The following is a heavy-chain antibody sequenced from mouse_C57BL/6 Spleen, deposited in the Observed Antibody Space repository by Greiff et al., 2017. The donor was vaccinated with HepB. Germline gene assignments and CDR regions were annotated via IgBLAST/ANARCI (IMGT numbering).Heavy chain of an antibody. CDR1: GYSFTGYF. V-gene: IGHV1-20*01. D-gene: IGHD2-1*01. CDR2: INPYNGDT. Sequence: EVKLQESGPELVKPGDSVKISCKASGYSFTGYFMNWVMQSHGKSLEWIGRINPYNGDTFYNQKFKGKATLTVDKSSSTAHMELRSLTSEDSAVYYCAREVLVPDGNYVDYWGQGTTLTVSS. CDR3: AREVLVPDGNYVDY. J-gene: IGHJ2*01.